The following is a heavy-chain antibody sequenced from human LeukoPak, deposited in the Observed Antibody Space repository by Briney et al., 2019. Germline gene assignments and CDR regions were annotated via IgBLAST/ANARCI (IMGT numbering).Heavy chain of an antibody. D-gene: IGHD2-21*02. CDR1: GFTFYDYA. CDR2: ISWDGGST. CDR3: VKGRCDGGCHTREFDY. Sequence: GGSLRLSCAASGFTFYDYAMHWVRQAPGKGLEWVSLISWDGGSTYYADSVKGRFTISRDNSKNSLYLQMNSLTPEDTALYYCVKGRCDGGCHTREFDYWGQGTLVTVSS. J-gene: IGHJ4*02. V-gene: IGHV3-43D*03.